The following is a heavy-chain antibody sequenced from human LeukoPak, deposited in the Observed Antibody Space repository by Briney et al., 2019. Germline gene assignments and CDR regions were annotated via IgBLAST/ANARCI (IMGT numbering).Heavy chain of an antibody. CDR3: ARLILVPNWFDP. D-gene: IGHD6-6*01. CDR1: GGSISSHY. V-gene: IGHV4-59*11. J-gene: IGHJ5*02. Sequence: SETLSLTCTVSGGSISSHYWSWLRQPPGKGLEWIGYIYYSGSTNYNPSLKSRVTISVDTSKNQFSLKLSSVTAADTAVYYCARLILVPNWFDPWGQGTLVTVSS. CDR2: IYYSGST.